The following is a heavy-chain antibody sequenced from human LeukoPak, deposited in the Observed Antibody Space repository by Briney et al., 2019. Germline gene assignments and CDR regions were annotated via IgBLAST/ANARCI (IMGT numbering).Heavy chain of an antibody. V-gene: IGHV3-7*01. J-gene: IGHJ4*02. CDR1: GFTFSDAW. D-gene: IGHD2-2*01. CDR3: ARPRGCGSSRCNNFDY. CDR2: MNEYGSEI. Sequence: PGGSLRLSCAASGFTFSDAWMSWVRQAPGKGLEWVAKMNEYGSEIFYVDSVKGRFTISRDNAKKSLYLQMNSLRAEDTAVYYCARPRGCGSSRCNNFDYWGQGTLVAVSS.